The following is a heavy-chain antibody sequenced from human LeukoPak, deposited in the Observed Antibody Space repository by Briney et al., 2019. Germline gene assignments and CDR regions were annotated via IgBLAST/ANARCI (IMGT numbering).Heavy chain of an antibody. Sequence: NSSETLSLTCTVSGYSISSGYYWGWIRQPPGKGLEWIGSIYHSGSTYYNPSLKSRVTMSVDTSKNQFSLKLSSVTAADTAVYYCARGQENGRADAFDIWGQGTMVTVSS. J-gene: IGHJ3*02. D-gene: IGHD2-8*01. CDR3: ARGQENGRADAFDI. V-gene: IGHV4-38-2*02. CDR2: IYHSGST. CDR1: GYSISSGYY.